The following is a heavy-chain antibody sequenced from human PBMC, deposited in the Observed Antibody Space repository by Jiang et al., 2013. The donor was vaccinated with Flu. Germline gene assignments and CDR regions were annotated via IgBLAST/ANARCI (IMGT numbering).Heavy chain of an antibody. CDR2: TYYRSKWYN. CDR3: AKGGDCSSTSCSVYYFDY. CDR1: GDSVSSNSAA. J-gene: IGHJ4*02. V-gene: IGHV6-1*01. D-gene: IGHD2-2*01. Sequence: GLVKPSQTLSLTCAISGDSVSSNSAAWNWIRQSPSRGLEWLGRTYYRSKWYNDYAVSVKSRITINPDTSKNQFSLQLNSVTPEDTAVYYCAKGGDCSSTSCSVYYFDYWGQGTLVTVSS.